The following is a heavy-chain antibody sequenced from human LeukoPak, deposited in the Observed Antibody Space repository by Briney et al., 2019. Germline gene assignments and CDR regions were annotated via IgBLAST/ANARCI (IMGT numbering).Heavy chain of an antibody. CDR1: GLSFSGYG. V-gene: IGHV3-30*02. CDR2: IRYDGSNK. Sequence: GGSLRLSCAASGLSFSGYGMHWVRQAPGKGLEWVAFIRYDGSNKYYADPVKGRFTISRDNSKNTLYLQMNSLRAEDTAVYYCAKDPWVVRGVTLDYWGQGTLVTVSS. CDR3: AKDPWVVRGVTLDY. J-gene: IGHJ4*02. D-gene: IGHD3-10*01.